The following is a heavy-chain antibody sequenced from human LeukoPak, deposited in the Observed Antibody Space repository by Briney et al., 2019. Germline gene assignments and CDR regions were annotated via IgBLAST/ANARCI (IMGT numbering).Heavy chain of an antibody. CDR2: VHHTGVT. J-gene: IGHJ6*02. D-gene: IGHD6-19*01. Sequence: SETLSLTCSVSGGSITSLYWSWVRQPPGKGLEYVGYVHHTGVTNYNPSLRGRVTVSMDASKNQFYLKLNSVTAADTAVYYCVRSTTIAVFRYGMDVWGQGTTVTVSS. CDR3: VRSTTIAVFRYGMDV. CDR1: GGSITSLY. V-gene: IGHV4-59*11.